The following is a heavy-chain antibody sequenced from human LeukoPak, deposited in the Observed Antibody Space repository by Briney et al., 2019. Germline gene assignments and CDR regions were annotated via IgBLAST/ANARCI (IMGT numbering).Heavy chain of an antibody. CDR3: SRDPEGHGYYFDY. CDR2: IHTSGST. V-gene: IGHV4-4*07. CDR1: GGSTSNYF. D-gene: IGHD3-3*01. Sequence: PSETLSLTCTVSGGSTSNYFCTWLRQSAGKGLEWIGRIHTSGSTNYNPSLKSRVSMSVDTSKNQFSLKLSSVTAADTAVYYCSRDPEGHGYYFDYWGQGALVTVSS. J-gene: IGHJ4*02.